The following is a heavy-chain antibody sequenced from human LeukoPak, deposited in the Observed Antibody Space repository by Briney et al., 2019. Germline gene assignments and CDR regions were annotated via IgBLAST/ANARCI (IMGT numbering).Heavy chain of an antibody. D-gene: IGHD6-13*01. CDR2: VYYSGNT. J-gene: IGHJ4*02. Sequence: PSETLSLTCTVSGGSISSTCCNWGWIRQPPGKQLEWIGSVYYSGNTYYNPSLKSRVTISVDTSKNQFSLKLSSVTAADTAVYYCARLGAAAGEFDYWGQGTLVTVSS. CDR1: GGSISSTCCN. V-gene: IGHV4-39*01. CDR3: ARLGAAAGEFDY.